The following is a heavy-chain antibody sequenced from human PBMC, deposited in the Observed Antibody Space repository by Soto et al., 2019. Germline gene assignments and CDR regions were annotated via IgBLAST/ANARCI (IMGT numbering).Heavy chain of an antibody. J-gene: IGHJ3*02. CDR1: GFTFSDYY. V-gene: IGHV3-11*01. Sequence: QVQLVESGGGLVKPGGSLRLSCAASGFTFSDYYMSWIRQTPGKGLEWVSYISKSGSTIYYADSVKGRFTISRDNAKNSMYLQMNSLRAEDTAMYYCATEGDATMLKWGDAFDIWGQGTMVTVSS. CDR3: ATEGDATMLKWGDAFDI. D-gene: IGHD3-16*01. CDR2: ISKSGSTI.